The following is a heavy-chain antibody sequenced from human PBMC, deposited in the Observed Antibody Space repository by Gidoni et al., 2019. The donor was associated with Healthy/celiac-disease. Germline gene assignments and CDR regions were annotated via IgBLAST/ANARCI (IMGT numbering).Heavy chain of an antibody. D-gene: IGHD3-10*01. J-gene: IGHJ4*02. CDR2: ISYDGSNK. Sequence: AVVQPGRSLRLSCAASGFTFRSYGMPWVRQAPGKGLEWVAVISYDGSNKYYADSVKGRFTISRDNSKNTLYLQMNSLRAEDTAVYYCAKDRGLWFGELSHPDYWGQGTLVTVSS. CDR3: AKDRGLWFGELSHPDY. CDR1: GFTFRSYG. V-gene: IGHV3-30*18.